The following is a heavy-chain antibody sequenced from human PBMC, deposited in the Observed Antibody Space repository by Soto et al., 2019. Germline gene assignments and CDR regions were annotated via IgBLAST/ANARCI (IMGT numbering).Heavy chain of an antibody. J-gene: IGHJ5*02. V-gene: IGHV4-61*01. CDR3: ARTSGRPRVYNWFDP. D-gene: IGHD3-10*01. CDR1: GGSVSSGSYY. CDR2: IYYSGST. Sequence: PSETLSLTCTVSGGSVSSGSYYWSWIRQPPGKGLEWIGYIYYSGSTNYNPSLKSRVTISVDTSKNQFSLKLSSVTAADTAVYYCARTSGRPRVYNWFDPWGQGTLVTVSS.